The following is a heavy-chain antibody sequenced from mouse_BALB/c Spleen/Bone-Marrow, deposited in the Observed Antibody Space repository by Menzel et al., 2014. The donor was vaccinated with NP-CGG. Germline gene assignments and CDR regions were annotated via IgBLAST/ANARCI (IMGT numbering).Heavy chain of an antibody. V-gene: IGHV1-14*01. CDR1: GYTFTSYV. J-gene: IGHJ1*01. CDR3: ARSLYGYDWYFDV. D-gene: IGHD2-2*01. CDR2: INPYNDGT. Sequence: VQLKQSGPELVKPGASVKMSCKASGYTFTSYVIHWVKQKPGQGLERIGNINPYNDGTQYNEKFKGKATLTSDKSSSTAFMELSSLTSEDSAVYYCARSLYGYDWYFDVWGAGTTVTVSS.